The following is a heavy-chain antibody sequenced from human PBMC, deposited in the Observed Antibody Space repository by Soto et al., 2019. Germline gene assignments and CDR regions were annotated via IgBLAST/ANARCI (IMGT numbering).Heavy chain of an antibody. CDR1: GFTFSSYG. J-gene: IGHJ4*02. CDR2: IWYDGSNK. CDR3: ARDPLLGWELIYYFDY. D-gene: IGHD1-26*01. Sequence: GGSLRLSCAASGFTFSSYGMHWVRQAPGKGLEWVAVIWYDGSNKYYADSVKGRFTISRDNSKNTLYLQMNSLRAEDTAVYYCARDPLLGWELIYYFDYWGQGTLVTVSS. V-gene: IGHV3-33*01.